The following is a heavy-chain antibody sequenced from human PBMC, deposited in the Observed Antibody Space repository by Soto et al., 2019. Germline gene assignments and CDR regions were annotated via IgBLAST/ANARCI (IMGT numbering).Heavy chain of an antibody. Sequence: ASVKVSCKASGYTFTGYYMHWARQAPGQGLEWMGWINPNSGGTNYAQKFQGWVTMTRDTSISTAYMELSRLRSDDTAVYYCARDLNTMVRGPSGAFDIWGQGTMVTVSS. V-gene: IGHV1-2*04. J-gene: IGHJ3*02. CDR1: GYTFTGYY. D-gene: IGHD3-10*01. CDR2: INPNSGGT. CDR3: ARDLNTMVRGPSGAFDI.